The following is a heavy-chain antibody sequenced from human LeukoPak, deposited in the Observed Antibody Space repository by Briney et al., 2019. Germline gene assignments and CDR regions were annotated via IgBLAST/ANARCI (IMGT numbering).Heavy chain of an antibody. D-gene: IGHD6-13*01. Sequence: GGSLRLSCAGSKFTFSNYAMTWVRQAPGKGLEWVSTISSSGGSIFYSDSVKGRFTISRDNSRNTVYLQMNSLRAEDTAIYYCAKDYSGSWYYFDYWGREPWSPSPQ. CDR2: ISSSGGSI. CDR1: KFTFSNYA. V-gene: IGHV3-23*01. CDR3: AKDYSGSWYYFDY. J-gene: IGHJ4*02.